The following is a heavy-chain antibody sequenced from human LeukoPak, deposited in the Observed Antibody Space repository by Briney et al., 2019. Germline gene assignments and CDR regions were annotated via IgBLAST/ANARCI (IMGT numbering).Heavy chain of an antibody. V-gene: IGHV4-38-2*02. Sequence: SETLSLTCTVAGYAISSGYYWGWIRQTPGKGLEWIAKIFHDGTTHYNPSLRSRAAMSVDTSKDDFSLRLSSVTAADTGIYYCVRDSSATLAFDIWGQGTMVTVSS. D-gene: IGHD6-25*01. CDR1: GYAISSGYY. CDR3: VRDSSATLAFDI. CDR2: IFHDGTT. J-gene: IGHJ3*02.